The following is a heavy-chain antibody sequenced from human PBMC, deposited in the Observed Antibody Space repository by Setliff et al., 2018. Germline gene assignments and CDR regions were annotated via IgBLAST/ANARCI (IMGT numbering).Heavy chain of an antibody. Sequence: ASVKVSCKASGGTFNNYGVTWVRQAPGQGLEWMGGTIPFFGTTNYAQKFQGRVTITTDESTSTAYMELSSLRSEDTAVYYCATDSIPLTGDLGPYYYYMDVWGKGTTVTVSS. CDR3: ATDSIPLTGDLGPYYYYMDV. CDR1: GGTFNNYG. D-gene: IGHD7-27*01. V-gene: IGHV1-69*05. CDR2: TIPFFGTT. J-gene: IGHJ6*03.